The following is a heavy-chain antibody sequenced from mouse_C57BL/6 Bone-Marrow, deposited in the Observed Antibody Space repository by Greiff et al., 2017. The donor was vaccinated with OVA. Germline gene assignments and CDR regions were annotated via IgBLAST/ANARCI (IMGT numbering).Heavy chain of an antibody. CDR3: ARIYYYGSSLL. V-gene: IGHV1-22*01. Sequence: VHVKQSGPELVKPGASVKMSCKASGYTFTDYNMHWVKQSHGKSLEWIGYINPNNGGTSYNQKFKGKATLTVNKSSSTAYMELRSLTSEDSAVYYCARIYYYGSSLLWGQGTLVTVSA. CDR2: INPNNGGT. D-gene: IGHD1-1*01. J-gene: IGHJ3*01. CDR1: GYTFTDYN.